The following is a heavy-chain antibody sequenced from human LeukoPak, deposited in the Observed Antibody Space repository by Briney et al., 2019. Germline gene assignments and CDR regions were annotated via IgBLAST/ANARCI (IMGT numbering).Heavy chain of an antibody. CDR1: GFTVSDNY. V-gene: IGHV3-66*01. D-gene: IGHD2-2*01. CDR3: ARAMPGTDAFDI. J-gene: IGHJ3*02. Sequence: GGSLRLSCAASGFTVSDNYVSWVRLAPGKGLEWVSTIYTGGSTYYADSVKGRFTISRDNGKNTLYVQMNSLRPEDAAFYYCARAMPGTDAFDIWGQGTMVTVSS. CDR2: IYTGGST.